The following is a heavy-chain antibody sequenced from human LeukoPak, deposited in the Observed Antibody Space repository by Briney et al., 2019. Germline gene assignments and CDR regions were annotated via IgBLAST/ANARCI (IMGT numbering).Heavy chain of an antibody. CDR1: GYTFTSYY. D-gene: IGHD1-7*01. CDR3: ARDHTKLDLRQRTTWFDP. V-gene: IGHV1-46*01. J-gene: IGHJ5*02. CDR2: INPSGWST. Sequence: ASVKVSCKASGYTFTSYYMHWVRQAPGQGLEGMGIINPSGWSTSYAQKFQGRVTMTRDMSTSTVYMELSSLRSEDTAAYSCARDHTKLDLRQRTTWFDPWGPGTLVTVSS.